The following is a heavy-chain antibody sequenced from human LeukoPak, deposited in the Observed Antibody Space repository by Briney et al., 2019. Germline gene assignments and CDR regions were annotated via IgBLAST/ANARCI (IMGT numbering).Heavy chain of an antibody. D-gene: IGHD7-27*01. CDR2: INHSGST. V-gene: IGHV4-34*01. J-gene: IGHJ3*02. CDR1: GGSFSGYY. Sequence: PSETLSLTCAVYGGSFSGYYWSWIRQPPRKGLKWIGEINHSGSTNYHPSLKSRVTLSLDTSKNQFSLKLRSVTAADTAVYYCARGELGISAFDIWGQGTMVTVSS. CDR3: ARGELGISAFDI.